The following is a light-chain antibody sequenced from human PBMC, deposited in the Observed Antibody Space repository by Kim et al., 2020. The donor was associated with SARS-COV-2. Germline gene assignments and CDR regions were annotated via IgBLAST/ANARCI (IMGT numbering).Light chain of an antibody. J-gene: IGKJ3*01. CDR2: AAS. CDR3: QQSYITPFT. CDR1: QSISSH. Sequence: IQMPQSPSTLSASVGDKVTITCRTTQSISSHLNWYQQKPGRAPKLLISAASTLQGGVPSRFSGSGSVTDFTLTISSLQPEDFATYFCQQSYITPFTFGPGTKVDIK. V-gene: IGKV1-39*01.